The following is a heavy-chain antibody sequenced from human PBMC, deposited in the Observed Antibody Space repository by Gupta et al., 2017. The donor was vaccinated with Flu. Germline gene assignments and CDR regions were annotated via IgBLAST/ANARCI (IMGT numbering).Heavy chain of an antibody. CDR1: GFPSSDSY. CDR3: ATYHQWLGFYWYFDL. J-gene: IGHJ2*01. CDR2: ISSSGSTI. D-gene: IGHD6-19*01. Sequence: QVQLVESGGGLVKPGGSLRPSCAASGFPSSDSYMSCIRQAPGKGLEWVSYISSSGSTIYYADSVKGRFTISRDNAKNSLYLQMNSLRAEDTAVYYCATYHQWLGFYWYFDLWGRGTLVTVSS. V-gene: IGHV3-11*01.